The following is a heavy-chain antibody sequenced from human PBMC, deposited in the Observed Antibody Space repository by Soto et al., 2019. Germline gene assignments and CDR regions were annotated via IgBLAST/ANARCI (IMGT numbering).Heavy chain of an antibody. CDR2: IDWDDDK. D-gene: IGHD2-15*01. CDR3: ARTHSSYYYGMDV. J-gene: IGHJ6*02. Sequence: SGPTLVNPTQTLTLTCTVSGFSLSTSGMRVSWIRQPPGKALEWLARIDWDDDKFYSTSLKTRLTISKDTSKNQVVLTMTNMDPVDTATYYCARTHSSYYYGMDVWGQGTTVTVSS. CDR1: GFSLSTSGMR. V-gene: IGHV2-70*04.